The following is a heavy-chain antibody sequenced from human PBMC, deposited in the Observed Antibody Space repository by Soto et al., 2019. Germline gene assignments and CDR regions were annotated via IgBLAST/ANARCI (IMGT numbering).Heavy chain of an antibody. CDR1: GFTFSSYS. V-gene: IGHV3-21*01. J-gene: IGHJ4*02. CDR2: ISSSSSYI. D-gene: IGHD1-1*01. CDR3: ASHSRPGTPLSSLDY. Sequence: GGSLRLSCAASGFTFSSYSMNWVRQAPGKGLEWVSSISSSSSYIYYSDSVKGRFTISRDNAKNSLYLQMNSLRAEDTAVYYCASHSRPGTPLSSLDYWGQGTLVTVSS.